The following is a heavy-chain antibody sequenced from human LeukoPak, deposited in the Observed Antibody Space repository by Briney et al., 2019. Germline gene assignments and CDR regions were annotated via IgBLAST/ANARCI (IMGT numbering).Heavy chain of an antibody. J-gene: IGHJ6*03. D-gene: IGHD2-2*01. Sequence: GGSLRLSCAASGFTFSSYGMHWVRQAPGKGLEWVAVIWYDGSNKYYADSVKGRFTISRDNSKNTLYRQMNSLRAEDTAVYYCARSRKTGYCSSTSCAYYYYMDVWGKGTTVTVSS. CDR3: ARSRKTGYCSSTSCAYYYYMDV. CDR1: GFTFSSYG. V-gene: IGHV3-33*01. CDR2: IWYDGSNK.